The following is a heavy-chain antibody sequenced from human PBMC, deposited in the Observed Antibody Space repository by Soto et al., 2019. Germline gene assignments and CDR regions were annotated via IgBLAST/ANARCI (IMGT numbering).Heavy chain of an antibody. V-gene: IGHV4-61*01. CDR3: AREDFSYGMDV. J-gene: IGHJ6*02. Sequence: PSETMSLTCTVSGVSVSIVLYYLSWIRQPPGKGLEWIGYMYSSGSTNYNPSLKSRVTISLDTSKNQFSLKLSSVTAADTAVYYCAREDFSYGMDVWGQGTTVTVSS. CDR2: MYSSGST. CDR1: GVSVSIVLYY.